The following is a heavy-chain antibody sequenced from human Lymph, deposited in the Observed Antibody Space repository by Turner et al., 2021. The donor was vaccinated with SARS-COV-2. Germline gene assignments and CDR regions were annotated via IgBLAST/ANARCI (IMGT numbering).Heavy chain of an antibody. Sequence: QVQLVESGGGVVQPGRSLRLSCAASAFTFSHYGMPWVRECPGERLEWVAVIWFEESKKYYADFVKDRSNISRDNSKNTLYLQMTSLKDEDTDMYYCARHNGGRLDYWGQGTLVTVSS. CDR3: ARHNGGRLDY. CDR1: AFTFSHYG. CDR2: IWFEESKK. D-gene: IGHD3-16*01. J-gene: IGHJ4*02. V-gene: IGHV3-33*04.